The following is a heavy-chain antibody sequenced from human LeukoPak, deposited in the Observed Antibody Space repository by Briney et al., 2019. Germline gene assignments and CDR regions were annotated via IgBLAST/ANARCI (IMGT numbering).Heavy chain of an antibody. CDR2: ISYDGSNK. J-gene: IGHJ4*02. D-gene: IGHD3/OR15-3a*01. V-gene: IGHV3-30*04. CDR3: ARDRVGHFDY. Sequence: GGSLRLSCVTSGFTFSSYAMHWVRQAPGKGLEWVAVISYDGSNKYYADSVKGRFTISRDNSKNTLYLQMNSLRAEDTAVYYCARDRVGHFDYWGQGTLVTVSS. CDR1: GFTFSSYA.